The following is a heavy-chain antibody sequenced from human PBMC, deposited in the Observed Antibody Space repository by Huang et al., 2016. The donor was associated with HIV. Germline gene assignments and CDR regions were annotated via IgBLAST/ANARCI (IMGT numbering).Heavy chain of an antibody. Sequence: EVQLVESGGGLVQPGGSLTLSCAASGFTLSAYSMNWVRQPPGKGLEWVSYINNKGSKIFYAESVKGRFTISGDNAKNSLYLQMNSLRDDDTAVFYCATSYGYFPHWGQGTLVTVSS. CDR2: INNKGSKI. D-gene: IGHD5-18*01. CDR1: GFTLSAYS. J-gene: IGHJ1*01. CDR3: ATSYGYFPH. V-gene: IGHV3-48*02.